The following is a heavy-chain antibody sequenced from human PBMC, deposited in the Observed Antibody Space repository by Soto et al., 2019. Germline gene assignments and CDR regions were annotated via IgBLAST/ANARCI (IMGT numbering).Heavy chain of an antibody. V-gene: IGHV1-69*01. CDR2: IIPISETT. CDR1: GGTFSSYA. J-gene: IGHJ6*02. Sequence: QVQLVQSGAEVKKPGSSVKVSCKASGGTFSSYAISWVRQAPGQGLAWMGGIIPISETTNYAQKFQGRVTITADESKSTAYMELSSLRSEDTAVYYCARSQGSSTSLEIYYYYYYGMDVWRQGTTVTVSS. CDR3: ARSQGSSTSLEIYYYYYYGMDV. D-gene: IGHD2-2*01.